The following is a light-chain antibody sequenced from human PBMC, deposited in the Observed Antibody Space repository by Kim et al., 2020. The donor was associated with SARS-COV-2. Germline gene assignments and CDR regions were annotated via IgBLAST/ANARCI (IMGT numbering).Light chain of an antibody. J-gene: IGLJ3*02. V-gene: IGLV2-11*01. CDR3: CSHAGSYTWV. CDR1: SSDIGGYDS. CDR2: DVN. Sequence: QSALTQPRSVSGSPGQSVTMSCSGTSSDIGGYDSVSWYQHHAGKAPKLMIYDVNKRPSGVPDRFSGSKSGNTASLTISGLQAEDEADYYCCSHAGSYTWVFGGGTQRTVL.